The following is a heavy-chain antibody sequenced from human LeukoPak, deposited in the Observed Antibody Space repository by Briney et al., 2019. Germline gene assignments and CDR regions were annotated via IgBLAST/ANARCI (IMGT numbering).Heavy chain of an antibody. J-gene: IGHJ4*02. D-gene: IGHD1-26*01. CDR3: AREGNSGSYRGRGNY. Sequence: PGRSLRLSCAASGFTFNAHAIHWVRQAPGKGLEWVAVISYDGTNKYYADSVKGRFTISRDNSKKTVYLQMNSLRAEDTAVYYCAREGNSGSYRGRGNYWGQGTLVTVSS. CDR2: ISYDGTNK. CDR1: GFTFNAHA. V-gene: IGHV3-30*04.